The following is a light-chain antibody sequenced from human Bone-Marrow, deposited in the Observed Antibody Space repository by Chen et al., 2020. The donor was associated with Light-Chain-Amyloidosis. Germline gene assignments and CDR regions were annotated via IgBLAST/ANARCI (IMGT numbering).Light chain of an antibody. CDR3: QQSYSTPYP. CDR2: AAS. CDR1: QSISSY. J-gene: IGKJ2*01. V-gene: IGKV1-39*01. Sequence: DIQLTQSPSFLSASVGDRVTITCRASQSISSYLNWYQQKPGKAPKLLIYAASRLQSGVPSRFSGSGSGTDFTLTISSLQPEDFATYYCQQSYSTPYPFGQGTKLEIK.